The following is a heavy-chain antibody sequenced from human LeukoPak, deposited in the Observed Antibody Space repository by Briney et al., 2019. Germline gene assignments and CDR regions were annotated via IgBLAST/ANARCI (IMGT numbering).Heavy chain of an antibody. Sequence: ASVKVSCKASGYTFTSYDINWVRQATGQGLEWMGWMNPNSGNTGYAQKFQGRVTMTRSTSISTAYMELSSLRSEDTAVYCCASAYYDFWSGYKGYFDYWGQGTLVTVSS. CDR1: GYTFTSYD. D-gene: IGHD3-3*01. J-gene: IGHJ4*02. V-gene: IGHV1-8*01. CDR2: MNPNSGNT. CDR3: ASAYYDFWSGYKGYFDY.